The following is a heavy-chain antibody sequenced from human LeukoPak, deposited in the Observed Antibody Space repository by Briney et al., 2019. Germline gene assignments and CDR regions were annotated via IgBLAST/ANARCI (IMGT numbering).Heavy chain of an antibody. D-gene: IGHD2-2*01. CDR3: ARADQIGYCSSTSCSSFDY. Sequence: GGSLRLSCAASGFTFSSYSMNWVRQAPGKGLEWVSSISSSSSYIYYADSVKGRFTISRDNAKNSLYLQMNSLRAEDTAVYYCARADQIGYCSSTSCSSFDYWGQGTLVTVSS. CDR2: ISSSSSYI. V-gene: IGHV3-21*01. J-gene: IGHJ4*02. CDR1: GFTFSSYS.